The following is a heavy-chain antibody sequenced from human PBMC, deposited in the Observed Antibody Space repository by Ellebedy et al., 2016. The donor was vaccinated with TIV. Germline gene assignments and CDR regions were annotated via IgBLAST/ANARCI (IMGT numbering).Heavy chain of an antibody. Sequence: GESLKISCAASGLTFADYPLNLVRQAPGKGLEWVSGIRADGVSTYYADSVKGRFTVSRDNSMRLLSLQMNSLRVDDTAVYYCVTGYVASGSIYLEYFQFWGEGTLVAVSS. J-gene: IGHJ1*01. CDR2: IRADGVST. D-gene: IGHD3-10*01. CDR3: VTGYVASGSIYLEYFQF. V-gene: IGHV3-23*01. CDR1: GLTFADYP.